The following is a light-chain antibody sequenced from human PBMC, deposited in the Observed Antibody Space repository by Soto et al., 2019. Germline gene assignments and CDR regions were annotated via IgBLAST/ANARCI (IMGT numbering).Light chain of an antibody. CDR1: QSVISNY. CDR3: QQYGSSGT. CDR2: GAS. J-gene: IGKJ1*01. Sequence: EIVFTQSPGTLSLSPGERATLSCRASQSVISNYLAWYQQKPGLAPRLLIYGASNRATGIPDRFSGSGSGTDFTLTISRLEPEDFAVYYCQQYGSSGTFGQGTKVDIK. V-gene: IGKV3-20*01.